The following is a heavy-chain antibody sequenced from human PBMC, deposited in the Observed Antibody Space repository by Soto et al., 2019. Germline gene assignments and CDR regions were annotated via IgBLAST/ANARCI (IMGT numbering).Heavy chain of an antibody. D-gene: IGHD3-3*01. Sequence: TSETLSLTCAVYGGSFSGYYWSWIRQPPGKGLEWIGEINHSGSTNYNPSLKSRVTISVDTSKNQFSLKLSSVTAADTAVYYCARGTPPQYYDFWSGYSSYYYSGMDVWGQGTAVTVSS. CDR1: GGSFSGYY. CDR2: INHSGST. CDR3: ARGTPPQYYDFWSGYSSYYYSGMDV. V-gene: IGHV4-34*01. J-gene: IGHJ6*02.